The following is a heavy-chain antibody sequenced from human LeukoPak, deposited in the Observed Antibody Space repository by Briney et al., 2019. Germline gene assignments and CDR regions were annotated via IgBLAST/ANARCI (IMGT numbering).Heavy chain of an antibody. CDR3: VRDRNALQFLDF. CDR1: GFTFRNFG. D-gene: IGHD3-3*01. J-gene: IGHJ4*02. Sequence: RGSLRLSCAPSGFTFRNFGMHWVRPAPGKGLEWVAVIWYDGSEKYYADSVKGRFIISRDNSKNMLYLQTNSLRAEDTAVYYCVRDRNALQFLDFWGQGNVVTVSS. CDR2: IWYDGSEK. V-gene: IGHV3-33*01.